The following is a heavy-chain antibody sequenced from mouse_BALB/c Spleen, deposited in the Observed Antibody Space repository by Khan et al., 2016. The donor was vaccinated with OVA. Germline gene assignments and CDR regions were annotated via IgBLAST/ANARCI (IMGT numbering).Heavy chain of an antibody. CDR3: ARVYGWDFDY. CDR2: ISYSGNT. Sequence: EVQLQESGPGLVKPSQSLSLTCTVTGYSITSDYAWNWIRQFPGNKLEWMGFISYSGNTNYNPSLKSRISITRDTSKNQFFLQLNSVTTEDTATYCCARVYGWDFDYWGQGTTLTVSS. J-gene: IGHJ2*01. D-gene: IGHD1-1*01. CDR1: GYSITSDYA. V-gene: IGHV3-2*02.